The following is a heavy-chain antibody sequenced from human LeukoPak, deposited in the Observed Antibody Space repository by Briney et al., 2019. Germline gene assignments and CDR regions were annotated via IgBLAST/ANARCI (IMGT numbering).Heavy chain of an antibody. Sequence: PSETLSLTCTVSGGSISSSSYYWGWLRQPPGKGLEWIASIYYSGNTYYNPSSKSRITISVNTSKNQFFLKLRSVAAAVPSFYICASCRGQIYDILTGYAPRPTDYWGQGTLVTVSS. CDR3: ASCRGQIYDILTGYAPRPTDY. D-gene: IGHD3-9*01. CDR1: GGSISSSSYY. CDR2: IYYSGNT. J-gene: IGHJ4*02. V-gene: IGHV4-39*01.